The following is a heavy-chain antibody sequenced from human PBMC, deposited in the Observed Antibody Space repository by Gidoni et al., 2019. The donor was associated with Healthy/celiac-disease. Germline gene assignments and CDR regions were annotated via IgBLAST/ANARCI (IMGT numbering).Heavy chain of an antibody. CDR3: AGGPAAMQQWLLSAVDWFDP. V-gene: IGHV4-61*01. Sequence: QVQLQESGPGLVKPSETLSLTCTVSGGSVSSGSYYWSWIRQPPGKGLEWIGYIYYSGSTNYNPSLKSRVTISVDTSKNQFSLKLSSVTAADTAVYYCAGGPAAMQQWLLSAVDWFDPWGQGTLVTVSS. CDR2: IYYSGST. CDR1: GGSVSSGSYY. J-gene: IGHJ5*02. D-gene: IGHD6-19*01.